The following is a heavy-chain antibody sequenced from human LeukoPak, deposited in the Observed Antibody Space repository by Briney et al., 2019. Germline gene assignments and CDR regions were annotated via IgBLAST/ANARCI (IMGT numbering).Heavy chain of an antibody. CDR2: ISDSGGST. J-gene: IGHJ4*02. CDR3: AKRATDY. V-gene: IGHV3-23*01. Sequence: GGSLRLSCAASGFTLSNYWMIHWVRQVPGKGLAWVSAISDSGGSTYYADSVKGRFTISRDNSKNTLYLQMNSLRAEDTAVYYCAKRATDYWGQGTLVTVSS. CDR1: GFTLSNYW. D-gene: IGHD1-26*01.